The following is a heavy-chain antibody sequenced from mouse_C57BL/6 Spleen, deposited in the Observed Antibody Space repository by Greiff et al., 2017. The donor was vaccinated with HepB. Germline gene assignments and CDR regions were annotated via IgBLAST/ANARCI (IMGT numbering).Heavy chain of an antibody. J-gene: IGHJ3*01. CDR1: GYTFTSYW. CDR2: IHPNSGST. D-gene: IGHD3-1*01. CDR3: ACGLAGTRFAY. V-gene: IGHV1-64*01. Sequence: QVQLQQPGAELVKPGASVKLSCKASGYTFTSYWMHWVKQRPGQGLEWIGMIHPNSGSTNYNEKFKSKATLTVDKSSSAAYMQLSSLTSEDSAVYYCACGLAGTRFAYWGQGTLVTVSA.